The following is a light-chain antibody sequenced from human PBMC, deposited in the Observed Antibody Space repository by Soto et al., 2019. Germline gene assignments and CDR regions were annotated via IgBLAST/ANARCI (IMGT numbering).Light chain of an antibody. Sequence: QSVLTQPPSASGTPGQRVIISCSGSSSNIGSNTVNWYQQIPGTAPKLLIYSDNQRPSGVPYRFSGSKSDTSASLAISGLQSEDEAEYYCAAWDDILNGVLFGGGTKLTVL. J-gene: IGLJ2*01. CDR1: SSNIGSNT. CDR3: AAWDDILNGVL. CDR2: SDN. V-gene: IGLV1-44*01.